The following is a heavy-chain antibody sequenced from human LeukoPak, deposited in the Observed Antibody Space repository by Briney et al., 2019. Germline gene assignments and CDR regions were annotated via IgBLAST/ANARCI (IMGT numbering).Heavy chain of an antibody. V-gene: IGHV4-38-2*02. CDR3: ARIVSSSHDC. CDR2: IEHSGST. Sequence: SETLSLTCTVSGYSISSGYYWGWIRQPPGKGLEWIGSIEHSGSTFFNPSLKSRVTISVDTSRNQFSLKLSSVTAADSAVYSCARIVSSSHDCWGQGTLVTVSS. D-gene: IGHD2-2*01. CDR1: GYSISSGYY. J-gene: IGHJ4*02.